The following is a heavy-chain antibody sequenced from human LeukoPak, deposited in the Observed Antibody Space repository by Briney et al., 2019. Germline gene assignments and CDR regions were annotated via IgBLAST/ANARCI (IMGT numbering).Heavy chain of an antibody. CDR2: ISGSGGST. CDR3: AKDQLVGAFDI. CDR1: GFTFSDYW. Sequence: GASLRLSCAASGFTFSDYWMSWVRQAPGKGLEWVSAISGSGGSTYYADSVKGRFTISRDNSKNTLYLQMNSLRAEDTAVYYCAKDQLVGAFDIWGQGTMVTVSS. J-gene: IGHJ3*02. V-gene: IGHV3-23*01. D-gene: IGHD6-13*01.